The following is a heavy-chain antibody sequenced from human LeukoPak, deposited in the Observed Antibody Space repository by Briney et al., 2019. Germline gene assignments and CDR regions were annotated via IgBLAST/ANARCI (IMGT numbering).Heavy chain of an antibody. CDR1: GFTFSNYG. Sequence: GRSLRLSCVASGFTFSNYGMHWVRQAPGKGLEWVAVIWYDGSQKYYVDSVKGRFTIYRDDSTKTLYLQMNSLRVEDTATYYCAKYYYDSSGDYWGRGTLVTVSS. CDR2: IWYDGSQK. V-gene: IGHV3-33*06. CDR3: AKYYYDSSGDY. J-gene: IGHJ4*02. D-gene: IGHD3-22*01.